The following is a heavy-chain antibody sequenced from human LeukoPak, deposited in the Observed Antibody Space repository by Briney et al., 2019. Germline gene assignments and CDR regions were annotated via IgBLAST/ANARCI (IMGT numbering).Heavy chain of an antibody. CDR1: GGSISSYY. J-gene: IGHJ5*02. D-gene: IGHD6-13*01. Sequence: SETLSLTCTVSGGSISSYYWSWIRQPPGKGLEWIGYIYCSGSTNYNPSLKSRVTISVDTSKNQFSLKLSSVTAADTAVYYCARDLRAGIAAAGSHRWFDPWGQGTLVTVSS. CDR2: IYCSGST. V-gene: IGHV4-59*01. CDR3: ARDLRAGIAAAGSHRWFDP.